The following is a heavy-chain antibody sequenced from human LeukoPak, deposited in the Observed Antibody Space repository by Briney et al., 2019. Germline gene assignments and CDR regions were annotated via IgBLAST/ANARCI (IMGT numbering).Heavy chain of an antibody. CDR2: INGGGDKT. V-gene: IGHV3-23*01. Sequence: GGSLRLSCAASGFSFTSYAMSWVRQAPGKGLEWVSGINGGGDKTYYRDSVKGRITISRDNSKNTLYLQMNSLGAEDTAIYYCAKSRGSTLFDSWGRGTLVTVSS. D-gene: IGHD1-26*01. CDR1: GFSFTSYA. J-gene: IGHJ4*02. CDR3: AKSRGSTLFDS.